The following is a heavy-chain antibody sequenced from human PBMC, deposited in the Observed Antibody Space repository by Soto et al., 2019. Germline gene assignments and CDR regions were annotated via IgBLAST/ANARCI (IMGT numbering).Heavy chain of an antibody. J-gene: IGHJ4*02. CDR2: MNVHRGNT. D-gene: IGHD3-10*02. V-gene: IGHV1-18*04. CDR3: VRDPGSAMFAH. CDR1: GYTFTNYD. Sequence: QVQLVQSGAEVKEPGASVKVSCQASGYTFTNYDITWARQAPGQGLEWMGGMNVHRGNTNYAQILQGRVTMTADTPTSTADTEPGSLSSDDTAVYYCVRDPGSAMFAHWGQGSLVTVST.